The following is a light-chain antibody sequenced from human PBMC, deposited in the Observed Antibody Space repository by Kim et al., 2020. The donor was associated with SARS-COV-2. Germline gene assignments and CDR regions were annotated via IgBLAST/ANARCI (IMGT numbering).Light chain of an antibody. V-gene: IGKV1-17*01. J-gene: IGKJ5*01. CDR2: AAS. Sequence: ASGVDRVTMTCRASQDIKNHLGWDEQTPVQAPKRLIYAASSLQSGVPARFSDSVSGTEFTLTISSLQPEDFATYYCLQHSTFPITFGQGTRLEIK. CDR3: LQHSTFPIT. CDR1: QDIKNH.